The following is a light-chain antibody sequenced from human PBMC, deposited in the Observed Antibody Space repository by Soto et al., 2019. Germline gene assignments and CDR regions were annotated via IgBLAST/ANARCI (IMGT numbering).Light chain of an antibody. V-gene: IGKV3-15*01. CDR1: QSVGSN. CDR3: QQYSQWPSYT. J-gene: IGKJ2*01. CDR2: DAS. Sequence: IVMTKSPLTLSASPGERVIFSCRASQSVGSNIAWYQQKPGQSPRLLVYDASTRATAIPARFSGSGSETEFTLTINTLQPEDLAVYYCQQYSQWPSYTLGQGTKVDIK.